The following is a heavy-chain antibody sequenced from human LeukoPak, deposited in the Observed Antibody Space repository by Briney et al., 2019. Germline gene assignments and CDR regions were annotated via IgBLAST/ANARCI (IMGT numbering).Heavy chain of an antibody. Sequence: PSETLSLTCTVSGGSISSYYWSWIRQPPGKGLEWIGYMYYSGSTNYNPSLKSRVTISVDTSMNQFSLKLSSVTAADTAVYYCTKGGEMATVDYWGQGTLVTVSS. CDR2: MYYSGST. J-gene: IGHJ4*02. CDR1: GGSISSYY. CDR3: TKGGEMATVDY. D-gene: IGHD5-24*01. V-gene: IGHV4-59*01.